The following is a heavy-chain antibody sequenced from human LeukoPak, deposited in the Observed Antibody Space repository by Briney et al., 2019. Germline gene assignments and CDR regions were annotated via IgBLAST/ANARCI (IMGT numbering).Heavy chain of an antibody. CDR3: AKAPNYYDSSGGFDY. CDR2: ISYDGSNK. J-gene: IGHJ4*02. Sequence: GRSLRLSCAASGFTFSSYGMHWVRQAPGKGLEWVAVISYDGSNKYYADSVKGRFTISRDNSKNTLYLQMNSLRAEDTAVYYCAKAPNYYDSSGGFDYWGQGTLVTVSS. CDR1: GFTFSSYG. D-gene: IGHD3-22*01. V-gene: IGHV3-30*18.